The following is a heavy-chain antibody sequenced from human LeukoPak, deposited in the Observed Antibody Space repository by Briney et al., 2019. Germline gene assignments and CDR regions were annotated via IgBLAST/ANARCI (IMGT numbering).Heavy chain of an antibody. V-gene: IGHV4-61*02. J-gene: IGHJ4*02. Sequence: SETLSLTCTVSGGSISSGTYYWSWIRQPAGKGLEWIGRMYTSGSTNYTPSLKSRVTISIDSSKNQFALKLKSVTAADTAVYYCARDRERGMVRGILDYWGQGTLVTVSS. CDR2: MYTSGST. CDR3: ARDRERGMVRGILDY. CDR1: GGSISSGTYY. D-gene: IGHD3-10*01.